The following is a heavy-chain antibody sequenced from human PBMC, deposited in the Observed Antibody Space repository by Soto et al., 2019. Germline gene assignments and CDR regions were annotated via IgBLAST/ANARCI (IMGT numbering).Heavy chain of an antibody. CDR3: ARDRGAAADPWAHYYFDY. J-gene: IGHJ4*02. Sequence: GASVKVSCKASGGTFSSYAISWVRQAPGQGLEWMGGIIPIFGTANYAQKFQGRVTITADESTSTAYMELSSLRSEDTAVYYCARDRGAAADPWAHYYFDYWGQGTLVTVSS. D-gene: IGHD6-13*01. CDR1: GGTFSSYA. V-gene: IGHV1-69*13. CDR2: IIPIFGTA.